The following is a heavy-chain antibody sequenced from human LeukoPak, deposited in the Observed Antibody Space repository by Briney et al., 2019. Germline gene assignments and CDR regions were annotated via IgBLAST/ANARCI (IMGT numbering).Heavy chain of an antibody. CDR1: GGSFSGYY. Sequence: SETLSLTCAVYGGSFSGYYWSWIRQPPGKGLEWIGYIYYSGSTNYNPSLKSRVTISVDTSKNQFSLKLSSVTAADTAVYYCARLGCGGDCYWTYYYGMDVWGQGTTVTVSS. V-gene: IGHV4-59*08. D-gene: IGHD2-21*02. CDR2: IYYSGST. J-gene: IGHJ6*02. CDR3: ARLGCGGDCYWTYYYGMDV.